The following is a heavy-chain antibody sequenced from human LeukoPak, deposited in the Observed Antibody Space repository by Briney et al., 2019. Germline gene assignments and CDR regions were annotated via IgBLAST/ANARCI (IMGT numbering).Heavy chain of an antibody. V-gene: IGHV1-69*05. D-gene: IGHD6-6*01. Sequence: ASVKVSCKASGGTFSSYAISWVRQAPGQGLEWMGGIIPIFGTANYAQKFQGRVTITTDESTSTAYMELSSLRSEATAVYYCARGASSSAFYYYCYMGVWGKGTTVAVSS. J-gene: IGHJ6*03. CDR1: GGTFSSYA. CDR3: ARGASSSAFYYYCYMGV. CDR2: IIPIFGTA.